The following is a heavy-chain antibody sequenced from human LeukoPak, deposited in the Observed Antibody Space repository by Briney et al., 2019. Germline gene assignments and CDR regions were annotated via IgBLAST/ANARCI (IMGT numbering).Heavy chain of an antibody. Sequence: VASVTVSFKASGYIFTIYYMHWVRQAPGQGLEWMGIINPSGGSTSYAQKFQGRVTMTRDTSTSTVYMELSSLRSEDTAVYYCATTYYDSSGFPPGGFDPWGQGTLVTVSS. CDR2: INPSGGST. CDR1: GYIFTIYY. CDR3: ATTYYDSSGFPPGGFDP. V-gene: IGHV1-46*01. J-gene: IGHJ5*02. D-gene: IGHD3-22*01.